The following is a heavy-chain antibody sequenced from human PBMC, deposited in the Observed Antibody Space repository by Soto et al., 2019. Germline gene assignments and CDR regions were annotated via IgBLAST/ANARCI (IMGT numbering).Heavy chain of an antibody. Sequence: EVQLLESGGGLAQPGGSLRLSCAASGFTFVNFAMIWVRQAPGKGLGWVSSIGGYGTSIYYADSVKGRFTISRDNSKNTLYLQMDSLTVEDTAVYYCVRAPIASSRYCCGFDAWGQGTTVTVYS. CDR2: IGGYGTSI. J-gene: IGHJ6*02. CDR1: GFTFVNFA. V-gene: IGHV3-23*01. D-gene: IGHD2-21*01. CDR3: VRAPIASSRYCCGFDA.